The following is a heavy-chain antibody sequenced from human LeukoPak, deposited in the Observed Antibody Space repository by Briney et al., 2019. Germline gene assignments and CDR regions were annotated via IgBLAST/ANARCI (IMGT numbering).Heavy chain of an antibody. CDR2: ISGSGGRT. CDR3: AKDDRTPYCTDGVCYTFTH. D-gene: IGHD2-8*01. V-gene: IGHV3-23*01. J-gene: IGHJ4*02. Sequence: GGSLRLSCAASEFTFSSYAMSWVRQAPGEGLEWVSGISGSGGRTYYADSVKGRFTISRDNSKNTLYLQMNSLRAEDTAIYYCAKDDRTPYCTDGVCYTFTHWGQGTLVTVSS. CDR1: EFTFSSYA.